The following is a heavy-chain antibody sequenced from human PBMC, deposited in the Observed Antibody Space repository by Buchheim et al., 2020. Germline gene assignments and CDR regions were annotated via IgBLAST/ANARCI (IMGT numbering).Heavy chain of an antibody. V-gene: IGHV3-74*01. CDR3: VNEYFDY. CDR2: INGDGSIT. Sequence: EVQLVESGGGLVQPGGSLRLSCAASGFTFSSYWMHWVCQSPGKGLVWVSRINGDGSITTYADSVKGRFTISRDNAKKTLYLKMNSLRAEDTAVYYCVNEYFDYWGQGTL. CDR1: GFTFSSYW. J-gene: IGHJ4*02.